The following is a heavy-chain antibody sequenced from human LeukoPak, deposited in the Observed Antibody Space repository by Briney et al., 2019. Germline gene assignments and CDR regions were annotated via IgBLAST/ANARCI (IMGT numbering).Heavy chain of an antibody. CDR2: ISSSGSTI. Sequence: GGSLRLSCAASGFTFSSYAMNWVRQAPGKGLEWVSYISSSGSTIYYADSVKGRFTISRDNAKNSLYLQMSSLRAEDTAVYYCAELGITMIGGVWGKGTTVTISS. J-gene: IGHJ6*04. D-gene: IGHD3-10*02. CDR1: GFTFSSYA. CDR3: AELGITMIGGV. V-gene: IGHV3-48*03.